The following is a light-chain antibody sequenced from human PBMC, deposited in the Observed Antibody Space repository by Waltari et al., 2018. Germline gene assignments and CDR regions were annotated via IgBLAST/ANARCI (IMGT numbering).Light chain of an antibody. V-gene: IGLV2-23*02. J-gene: IGLJ2*01. CDR2: AVS. Sequence: QSALTQPASVSGSPGQSITISCTGTSSDVGNYKRVSWYQQHPGKAPKLMISAVSKRPSGVSDRFSCSKSGDMASLTISGLQPEDEAEYFCSSYAGSSKGVFGGGTKVTVL. CDR3: SSYAGSSKGV. CDR1: SSDVGNYKR.